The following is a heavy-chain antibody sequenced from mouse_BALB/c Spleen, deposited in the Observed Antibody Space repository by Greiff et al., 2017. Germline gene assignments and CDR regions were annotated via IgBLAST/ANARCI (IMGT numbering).Heavy chain of an antibody. Sequence: EVQLVESGGGLVQPGGSLKLSCAASGFTFSSYTMSWVRQTPEKRLEWVAYISNGGGSTYYPDTVKGRFTISRDNAKNTLYLQMSSLKSEDTAMYYCARGYDYDADYYAMDYWGQGTSVTVSS. D-gene: IGHD2-4*01. CDR2: ISNGGGST. CDR3: ARGYDYDADYYAMDY. J-gene: IGHJ4*01. CDR1: GFTFSSYT. V-gene: IGHV5-12-2*01.